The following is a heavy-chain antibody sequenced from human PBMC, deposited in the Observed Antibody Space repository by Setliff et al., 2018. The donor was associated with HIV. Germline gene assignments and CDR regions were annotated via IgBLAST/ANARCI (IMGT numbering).Heavy chain of an antibody. CDR2: MYYRGRT. CDR3: ARHRDYGPYYYHYMDV. CDR1: GGSVSSNNYY. Sequence: PSETLSLTCTVSGGSVSSNNYYWGWIRQPPGKGLEGIGTMYYRGRTYYNRPLKSRVTITGDTSKNQFSLKLSSVTAADTAVYYCARHRDYGPYYYHYMDVWGKGTTVTVSS. J-gene: IGHJ6*03. D-gene: IGHD4-17*01. V-gene: IGHV4-39*01.